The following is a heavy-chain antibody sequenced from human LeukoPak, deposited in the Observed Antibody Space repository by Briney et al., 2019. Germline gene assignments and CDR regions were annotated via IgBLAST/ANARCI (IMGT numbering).Heavy chain of an antibody. CDR3: ARVRLDYSETRIESFDV. Sequence: GGSLRLSCAASGFTVSTNYMSWVRQAPGKGLEWCSSIYAGGRTKYADSVKGRDTISRHTSNTLYLQMNTLKTEDTAVYYCARVRLDYSETRIESFDVWGQGTMVTVSS. D-gene: IGHD6-19*01. CDR1: GFTVSTNY. CDR2: IYAGGRT. V-gene: IGHV3-53*04. J-gene: IGHJ3*01.